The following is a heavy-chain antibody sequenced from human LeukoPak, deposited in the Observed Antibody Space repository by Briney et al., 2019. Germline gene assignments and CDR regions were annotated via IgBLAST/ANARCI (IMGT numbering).Heavy chain of an antibody. V-gene: IGHV3-11*01. CDR1: GLSVSSNF. D-gene: IGHD4-17*01. CDR3: ARDYDRYGDYVWGQ. J-gene: IGHJ4*02. Sequence: PGGSLRLSCAATGLSVSSNFMSWVRQAPGKGLEWVSYISSSGSTIYYADSVKGRFTISRDNAKNSLYLQMNSLRAEDTAVYYCARDYDRYGDYVWGQWGQGTLVTVSS. CDR2: ISSSGSTI.